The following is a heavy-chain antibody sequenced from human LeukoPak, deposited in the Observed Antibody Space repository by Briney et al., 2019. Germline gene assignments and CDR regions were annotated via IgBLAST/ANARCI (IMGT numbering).Heavy chain of an antibody. CDR3: ARTYYYGSGRYFDY. D-gene: IGHD3-10*01. Sequence: PSETLSLTCTVSGGSISSSSYYWGWIRQPPGKGLEWIGSIYYSGSTYYNPSLKSRVTISVDTSKNPLSLKLSSVTAADTAIYYCARTYYYGSGRYFDYWGQGTLVTVSS. J-gene: IGHJ4*02. V-gene: IGHV4-39*07. CDR2: IYYSGST. CDR1: GGSISSSSYY.